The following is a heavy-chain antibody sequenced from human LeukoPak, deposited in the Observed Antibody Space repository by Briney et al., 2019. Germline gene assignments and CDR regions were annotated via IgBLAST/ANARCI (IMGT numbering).Heavy chain of an antibody. J-gene: IGHJ4*02. CDR2: INPSGGST. CDR3: ARDQEGFDY. CDR1: GYTFTGYY. Sequence: ASVKVSCTASGYTFTGYYMHWVRQAPGQGLEWMGIINPSGGSTSYAQKFQGRVTVTRDTSTSTVHMELSGLRSEDTAVYYCARDQEGFDYWGQGTLVTVSS. V-gene: IGHV1-46*01.